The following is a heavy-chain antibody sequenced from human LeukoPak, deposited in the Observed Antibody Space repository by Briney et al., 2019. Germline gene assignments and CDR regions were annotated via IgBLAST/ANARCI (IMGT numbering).Heavy chain of an antibody. V-gene: IGHV6-1*01. CDR3: ARGAVAVRNAFDI. CDR2: TYYSSKWYN. J-gene: IGHJ3*02. Sequence: SQTLSLTCALSGDSISSNSAGWNWHRQSPSRGLEWLRRTYYSSKWYNDYAVSVKSPININSDTSKHHFSLQLNSVTPEDTALYYCARGAVAVRNAFDIWGQGTMVTVSS. D-gene: IGHD6-19*01. CDR1: GDSISSNSAG.